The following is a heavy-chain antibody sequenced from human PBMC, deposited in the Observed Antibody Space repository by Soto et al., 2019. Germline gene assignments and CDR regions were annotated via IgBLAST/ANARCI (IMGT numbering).Heavy chain of an antibody. CDR3: AADRSSSSSY. J-gene: IGHJ4*02. CDR1: GFTFTSPA. Sequence: SVKVSCKASGFTFTSPAVQWVRQARGQRLEWIGWIVVGSGNTNYAQKFQERVTITRDMSTSTAYMELSSLRSEDTAVYYCAADRSSSSSYWGQGTPVTVSP. V-gene: IGHV1-58*01. CDR2: IVVGSGNT. D-gene: IGHD6-13*01.